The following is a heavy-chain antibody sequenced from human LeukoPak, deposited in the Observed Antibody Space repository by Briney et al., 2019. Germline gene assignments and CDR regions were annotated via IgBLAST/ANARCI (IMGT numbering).Heavy chain of an antibody. D-gene: IGHD2-8*01. Sequence: GGSLRLSCAASGFTFSSYAMSWVRQAPGRGLEWVSAISGSGGSTYYADSVKGRFTISRDNSKNTLYLQMNSLRAEDTAVYYCAKLAAQWYYYYYYGMDVWGQGTTVTVSS. V-gene: IGHV3-23*01. J-gene: IGHJ6*02. CDR3: AKLAAQWYYYYYYGMDV. CDR2: ISGSGGST. CDR1: GFTFSSYA.